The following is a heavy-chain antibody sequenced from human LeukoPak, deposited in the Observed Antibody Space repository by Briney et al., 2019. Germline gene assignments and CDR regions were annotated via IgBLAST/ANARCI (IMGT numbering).Heavy chain of an antibody. CDR3: ARPYYYDSSGYGT. J-gene: IGHJ4*02. D-gene: IGHD3-22*01. CDR2: ITSSSSYI. V-gene: IGHV3-21*01. Sequence: GGSLRLSCAASGFTFTSYNMNWVRQAPGKGLEWVSSITSSSSYIYYADSVKGRFTISRDNAKNSLYLQMNSLRAEDTAVYYCARPYYYDSSGYGTWGQGTLVTVSS. CDR1: GFTFTSYN.